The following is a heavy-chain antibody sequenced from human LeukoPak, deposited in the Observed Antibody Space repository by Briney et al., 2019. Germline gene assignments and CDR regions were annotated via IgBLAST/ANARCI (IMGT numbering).Heavy chain of an antibody. CDR3: ARELAGDYYDSSGYYPFDY. Sequence: ASVKVSCKASGYTFTSYYMHWVRQAPGQGLEWMGIINPSGGSTSYAQKFQGRVTMTRDTSTSTVYMELSSPRSEDTAVYYCARELAGDYYDSSGYYPFDYWGQGTLVTVSS. CDR1: GYTFTSYY. V-gene: IGHV1-46*01. D-gene: IGHD3-22*01. CDR2: INPSGGST. J-gene: IGHJ4*02.